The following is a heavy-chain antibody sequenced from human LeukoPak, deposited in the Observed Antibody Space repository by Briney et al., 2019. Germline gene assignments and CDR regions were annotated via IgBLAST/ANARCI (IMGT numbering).Heavy chain of an antibody. Sequence: SETLSLTCTVSGGSITSYYWSWIRQPPGKGLEWIGYISYSGSTNFNPSLKSRVTISVDTSKNQFSLKLSSVTAADTAVYYCAREGTAGTNLNWFDPWGQGTLVTVST. V-gene: IGHV4-59*01. CDR1: GGSITSYY. CDR2: ISYSGST. J-gene: IGHJ5*02. CDR3: AREGTAGTNLNWFDP. D-gene: IGHD1-1*01.